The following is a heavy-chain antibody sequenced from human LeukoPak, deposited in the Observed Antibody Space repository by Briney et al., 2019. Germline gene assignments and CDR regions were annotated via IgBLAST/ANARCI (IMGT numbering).Heavy chain of an antibody. V-gene: IGHV1-2*02. CDR3: ARDVPTYYYDSSGYADY. J-gene: IGHJ4*02. CDR1: GYTFTGYY. CDR2: INPNRGGT. D-gene: IGHD3-22*01. Sequence: ASVKVSCKASGYTFTGYYMHWVRQAPGQGLEWMGWINPNRGGTNYAQKFQGRVTMTRDTSISTAYMELSRLRSDDTAVYYCARDVPTYYYDSSGYADYWGQGTLVTVSS.